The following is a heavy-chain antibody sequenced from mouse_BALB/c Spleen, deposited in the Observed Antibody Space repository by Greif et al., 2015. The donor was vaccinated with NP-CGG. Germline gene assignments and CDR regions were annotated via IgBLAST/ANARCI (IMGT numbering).Heavy chain of an antibody. V-gene: IGHV1-7*01. Sequence: QVQLQQSGAELANPGASVKMSCKASGYTFTSYWMHWVKQRPGQGLEWIGYINPSTGYTEYNQKFKDKATLTADKSSSTAYMQLSSLTSEDSAVYYCARKGTTVVDYFDYWGQGTTLTVSS. CDR2: INPSTGYT. J-gene: IGHJ2*01. CDR3: ARKGTTVVDYFDY. D-gene: IGHD1-1*01. CDR1: GYTFTSYW.